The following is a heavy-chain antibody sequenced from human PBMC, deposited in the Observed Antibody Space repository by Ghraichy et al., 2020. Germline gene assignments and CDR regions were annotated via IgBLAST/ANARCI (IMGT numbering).Heavy chain of an antibody. Sequence: GGSLRLSCAASGFIFNNYMMTWVRQAPGKGLEWVSSISGNGGYTRHADSVEGRFSISRDNSANTLFLQMNHLRVEDTAVYYCVSDFWGQGTLVTVS. CDR1: GFIFNNYM. J-gene: IGHJ4*02. V-gene: IGHV3-23*01. CDR2: ISGNGGYT. CDR3: VSDF.